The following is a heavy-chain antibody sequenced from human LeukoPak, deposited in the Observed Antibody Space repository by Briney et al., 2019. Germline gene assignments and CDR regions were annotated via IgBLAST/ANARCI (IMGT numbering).Heavy chain of an antibody. CDR1: GFTVSSDF. J-gene: IGHJ6*02. V-gene: IGHV3-66*01. CDR2: VYAGGST. D-gene: IGHD2/OR15-2a*01. CDR3: ARGNIVYYYGMDV. Sequence: GGSLRLSCAASGFTVSSDFMAWVRQSPGTGLDWVSAVYAGGSTHYADSVKGRFTISRDSSKNTLDLQMSNLRVEDTAVYYCARGNIVYYYGMDVWGQGTTVTVSS.